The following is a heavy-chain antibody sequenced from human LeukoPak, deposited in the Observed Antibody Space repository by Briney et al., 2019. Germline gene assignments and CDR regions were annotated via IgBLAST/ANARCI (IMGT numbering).Heavy chain of an antibody. D-gene: IGHD5-24*01. J-gene: IGHJ4*02. CDR1: GYIFTPHH. V-gene: IGHV1-3*01. CDR3: AMSVEMPPIPSFDY. CDR2: VSAANNP. Sequence: ASVKVSCKTSGYIFTPHHIHWMRQAPGQGLELLGGVSAANNPEYSQKFQGRVVITRDASATTSYLELNSLRSEDTAVYYCAMSVEMPPIPSFDYWGQGTLVTVSS.